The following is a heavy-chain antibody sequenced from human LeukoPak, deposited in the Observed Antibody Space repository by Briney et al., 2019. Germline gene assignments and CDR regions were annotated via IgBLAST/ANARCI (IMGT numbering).Heavy chain of an antibody. Sequence: ASVKVSCKASGYTFTGYYMHWVRQAPGQGLEWMGWINPNSGGTNYAQKFQGRVTMTRDTSISTAYMELSRLRSDDTAVYYCARDWAGAPGWFDPWGQGTLVTVSS. D-gene: IGHD6-19*01. CDR2: INPNSGGT. J-gene: IGHJ5*02. V-gene: IGHV1-2*02. CDR1: GYTFTGYY. CDR3: ARDWAGAPGWFDP.